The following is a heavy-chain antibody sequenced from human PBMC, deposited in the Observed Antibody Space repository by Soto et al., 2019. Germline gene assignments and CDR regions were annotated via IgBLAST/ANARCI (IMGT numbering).Heavy chain of an antibody. Sequence: SVKVSCKASGGTFSSYAISWVRQAPGQGLEWMGGIIPILGTANYAQKFQGRVTITADESTSTAYMELSSLRSEDTAVYYCAGDPPIYYYYGMDVWGQGTTVTVSS. CDR1: GGTFSSYA. V-gene: IGHV1-69*13. J-gene: IGHJ6*02. CDR2: IIPILGTA. CDR3: AGDPPIYYYYGMDV.